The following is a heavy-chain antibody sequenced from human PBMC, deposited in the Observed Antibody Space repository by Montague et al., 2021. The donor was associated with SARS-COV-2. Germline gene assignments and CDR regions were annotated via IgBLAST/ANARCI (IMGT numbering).Heavy chain of an antibody. CDR3: ARVGRGSSWYEVAFDI. CDR1: GGSISRYS. D-gene: IGHD6-13*01. CDR2: IYNSGST. V-gene: IGHV4-59*01. Sequence: SETLSLTCTVSGGSISRYSWTWIRQPPGKGLEWIGYIYNSGSTNYSPSLTSRVTISVDTSKNQLSLKLSSVAAADTAVYYCARVGRGSSWYEVAFDIWGQGTMVTVSS. J-gene: IGHJ3*02.